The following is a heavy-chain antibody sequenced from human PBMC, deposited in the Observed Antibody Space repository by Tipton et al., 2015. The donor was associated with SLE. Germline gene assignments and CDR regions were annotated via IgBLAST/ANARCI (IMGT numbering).Heavy chain of an antibody. J-gene: IGHJ4*02. D-gene: IGHD3-22*01. V-gene: IGHV3-9*01. CDR3: AKDDGRFYYGSGYIDY. CDR2: ITWNSDSI. Sequence: SLRLSCAASGFSFSSYGMHWVRQAPGKGLEWVSGITWNSDSIGYADSVKGRFTISRDNAKNSLYLQMNSLRPDDTALYYCAKDDGRFYYGSGYIDYWGQGTLVTVSS. CDR1: GFSFSSYG.